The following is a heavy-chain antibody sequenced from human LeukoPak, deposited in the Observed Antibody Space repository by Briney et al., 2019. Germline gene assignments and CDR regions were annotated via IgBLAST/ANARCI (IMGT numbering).Heavy chain of an antibody. CDR1: GFTFSSFA. CDR3: AREYIAAAATGGFDY. D-gene: IGHD6-25*01. V-gene: IGHV3-30*04. Sequence: GESLKISCAASGFTFSSFAMHWVRQAPGKGLEWMAVISYGRSNKYYADSVKGRFTASRGNSKNTLYLQMNSLRAGDTAVYYCAREYIAAAATGGFDYWGQGTLVTVSS. CDR2: ISYGRSNK. J-gene: IGHJ4*02.